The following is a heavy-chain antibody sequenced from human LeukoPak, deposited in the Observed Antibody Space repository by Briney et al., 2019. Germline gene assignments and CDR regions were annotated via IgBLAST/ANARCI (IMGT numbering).Heavy chain of an antibody. V-gene: IGHV4-59*01. Sequence: SETLSLTCAVSGGSISIYYWSWIRQPPGKGLEWIGYIYNGGSTDYNPSLKSRVTISADTSKNQFSLRLSSVTAADTAVYYCVRDRELNYWGQGTLVTVSS. CDR1: GGSISIYY. D-gene: IGHD1-26*01. CDR3: VRDRELNY. CDR2: IYNGGST. J-gene: IGHJ4*02.